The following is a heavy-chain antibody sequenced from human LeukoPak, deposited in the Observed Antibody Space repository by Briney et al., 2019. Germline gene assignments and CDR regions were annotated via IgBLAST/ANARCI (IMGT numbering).Heavy chain of an antibody. CDR1: GYTFTSYG. Sequence: ASVKLSCKASGYTFTSYGISWVRQAPGQGLEWMGWISANNGNTDYAQKLQGRVTMTTDTSTSTAYMELRSLRSDDTAVYYCARYHGVAVTGSWDYWGQGTLVTVSS. D-gene: IGHD6-19*01. J-gene: IGHJ4*02. V-gene: IGHV1-18*01. CDR3: ARYHGVAVTGSWDY. CDR2: ISANNGNT.